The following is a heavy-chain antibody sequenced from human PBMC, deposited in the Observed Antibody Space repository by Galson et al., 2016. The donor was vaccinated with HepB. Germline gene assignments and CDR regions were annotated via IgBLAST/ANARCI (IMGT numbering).Heavy chain of an antibody. D-gene: IGHD5-18*01. V-gene: IGHV1-18*01. Sequence: SVKVSCKASGYSLTNYGISWVRQAPGQGLEWMGWISTYNGNTNYAQKLQGRVTMTTDTSTSTAYLELRSLRSDDTAVYYCARERGGYTYGDLWGQGTTVTVSS. CDR3: ARERGGYTYGDL. CDR2: ISTYNGNT. CDR1: GYSLTNYG. J-gene: IGHJ6*02.